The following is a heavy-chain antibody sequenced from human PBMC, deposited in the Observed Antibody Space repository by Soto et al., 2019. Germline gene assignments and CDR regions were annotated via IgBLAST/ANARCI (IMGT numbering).Heavy chain of an antibody. CDR1: GGSISSGDYY. CDR3: ARATGDYYYYYGMDV. D-gene: IGHD2-21*02. CDR2: IYYSGST. J-gene: IGHJ6*02. Sequence: SETLSLTCTVSGGSISSGDYYWSWIRQPPGKGLEWIGYIYYSGSTYYNPSLKSRVTISVDTSKNQFALKLSSVTAADTAVYYCARATGDYYYYYGMDVWGQGTPVTVSS. V-gene: IGHV4-30-4*01.